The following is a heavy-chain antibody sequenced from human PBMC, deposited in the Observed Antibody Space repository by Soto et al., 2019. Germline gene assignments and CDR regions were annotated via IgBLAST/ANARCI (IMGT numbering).Heavy chain of an antibody. V-gene: IGHV1-18*01. CDR3: ARAFWSGYSYYYYYYMDV. Sequence: GAPAKASCKASGYTFTNYAINWVRQAPGQGLEWMGWISAYNGNTNYAQKLQGRVTMTTDTSTSTAYMELRSLRSDDTAVYYCARAFWSGYSYYYYYYMDVWGKGTTVTVSS. D-gene: IGHD3-3*01. CDR2: ISAYNGNT. CDR1: GYTFTNYA. J-gene: IGHJ6*03.